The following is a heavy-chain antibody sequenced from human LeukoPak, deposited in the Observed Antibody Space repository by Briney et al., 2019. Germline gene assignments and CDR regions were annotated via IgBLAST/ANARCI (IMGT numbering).Heavy chain of an antibody. J-gene: IGHJ4*02. Sequence: ASVKVSCKASGYTFTSYYMHWVRQAPGQGLEWMGRINPNSGGTNYAQKFQGRVTMTRDTSISTAYMELSRLRSAEAAVYYRPRVRSGVAAAGNFDYWRQGTLLAVSS. CDR3: PRVRSGVAAAGNFDY. CDR2: INPNSGGT. CDR1: GYTFTSYY. D-gene: IGHD6-13*01. V-gene: IGHV1-2*06.